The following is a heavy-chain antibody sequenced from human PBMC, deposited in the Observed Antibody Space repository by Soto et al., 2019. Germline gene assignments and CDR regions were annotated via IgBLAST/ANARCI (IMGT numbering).Heavy chain of an antibody. Sequence: QVQLVESGGGVVQPGRSLRLSCAASGFTFSSYGMHWVRQAPGKGLEWVAVISYDGSNKYYADSVKGRFTISRDNSKNTLYLQMNSLRAEDTAVYYCAIALLRGVHAFDIWGQGTMVTVSS. J-gene: IGHJ3*02. V-gene: IGHV3-30*03. D-gene: IGHD4-17*01. CDR2: ISYDGSNK. CDR3: AIALLRGVHAFDI. CDR1: GFTFSSYG.